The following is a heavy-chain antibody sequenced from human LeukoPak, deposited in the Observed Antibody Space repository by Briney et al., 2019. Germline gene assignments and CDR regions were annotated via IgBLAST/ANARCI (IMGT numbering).Heavy chain of an antibody. Sequence: GGSLRLSCAASGFTFSTYWMNWVRQTPGKGLEWVAHIKQDGSEKNYVDSVKGRFTVSRDNSENTLYLQMKSLRAEDTAVYYCARGDGYNFFDYWGQGTLVTVSS. CDR1: GFTFSTYW. D-gene: IGHD5-24*01. V-gene: IGHV3-7*05. CDR3: ARGDGYNFFDY. J-gene: IGHJ4*02. CDR2: IKQDGSEK.